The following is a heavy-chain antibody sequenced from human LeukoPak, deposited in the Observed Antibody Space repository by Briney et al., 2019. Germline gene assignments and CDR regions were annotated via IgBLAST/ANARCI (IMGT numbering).Heavy chain of an antibody. Sequence: GASVKVSCKASGYTFTGYYMHWVRQAPGQGLEWMGRINPNSGGTNYAKKFQGRVTMTRDTYISTAYMELSRLRSDDTAVYYCTRNGCSSTSCFDYWGQGTLVTVSS. CDR3: TRNGCSSTSCFDY. CDR1: GYTFTGYY. CDR2: INPNSGGT. D-gene: IGHD2-2*01. V-gene: IGHV1-2*06. J-gene: IGHJ4*02.